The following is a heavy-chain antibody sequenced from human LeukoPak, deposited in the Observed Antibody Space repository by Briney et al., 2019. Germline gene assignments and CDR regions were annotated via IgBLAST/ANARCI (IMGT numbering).Heavy chain of an antibody. CDR3: ARDCSADSTADYYGMDV. Sequence: PSGTLSLTCAVSGGSISSSNWWSWVRQPPGKGLEWIGETYHSGSTNYNPSLKSRVTISVDKSKNQFSLKLSSVTAADTAVYYCARDCSADSTADYYGMDVWGQGTTVTVSS. V-gene: IGHV4-4*02. D-gene: IGHD2-15*01. CDR2: TYHSGST. CDR1: GGSISSSNW. J-gene: IGHJ6*02.